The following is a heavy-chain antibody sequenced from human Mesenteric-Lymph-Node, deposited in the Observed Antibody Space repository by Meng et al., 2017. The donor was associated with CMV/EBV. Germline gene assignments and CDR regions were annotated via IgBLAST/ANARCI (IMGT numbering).Heavy chain of an antibody. V-gene: IGHV3-7*01. CDR3: AREYSSGWYGDWFDP. CDR1: GFTFSSYW. CDR2: IKQDGSEK. Sequence: GGSLKISCAASGFTFSSYWMSWVRQAPGKGLEWVANIKQDGSEKYYVDSVKGRFTISRDNAKNSLYLQMNSLRAEDTAVYYCAREYSSGWYGDWFDPWGQGTLVTVSS. D-gene: IGHD6-19*01. J-gene: IGHJ5*02.